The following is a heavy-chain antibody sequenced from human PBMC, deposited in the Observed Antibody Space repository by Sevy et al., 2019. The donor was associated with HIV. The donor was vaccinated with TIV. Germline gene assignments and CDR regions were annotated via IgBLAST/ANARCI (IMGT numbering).Heavy chain of an antibody. CDR1: GVSFSDYY. CDR2: VSHSGSA. J-gene: IGHJ4*02. D-gene: IGHD2-15*01. V-gene: IGHV4-34*01. Sequence: SETLSLTCAVSGVSFSDYYWAWIRQPPGKGLEWIGEVSHSGSAKYNPSLRSRVIMSLDTSNNHFSLKLTSVTAADTAVYYCARGPLFSPEYCSGGTCPTIDYWSQRTLVTVSS. CDR3: ARGPLFSPEYCSGGTCPTIDY.